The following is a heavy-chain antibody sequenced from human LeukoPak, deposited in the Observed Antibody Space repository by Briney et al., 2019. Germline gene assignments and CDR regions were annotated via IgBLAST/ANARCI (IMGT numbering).Heavy chain of an antibody. CDR1: GFIFSSYE. CDR2: ISGDGSTR. V-gene: IGHV3-48*03. CDR3: ATLGVLLIYATFDY. D-gene: IGHD2-8*01. J-gene: IGHJ4*02. Sequence: TGGSLRLSCTASGFIFSSYEMNWVRQAPGKGPEWVSYISGDGSTRSYADSVRGRFTISRDNAQNSLYLQMNSLRAEDTAVYYCATLGVLLIYATFDYWGQGALVTVSS.